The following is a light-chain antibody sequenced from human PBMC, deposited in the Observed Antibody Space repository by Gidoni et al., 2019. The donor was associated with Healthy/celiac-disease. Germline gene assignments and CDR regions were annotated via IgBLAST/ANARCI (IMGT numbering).Light chain of an antibody. Sequence: EIVLTQSPGTLSLSPGERATLSCRASQSVSSSYLAWYQQKPGQAPRLLIYGASSRATGIPSRLEPEDFAVYYCQQYGSHTWTFGQGTKVEIK. J-gene: IGKJ1*01. CDR1: QSVSSSY. CDR2: GAS. CDR3: QQYGSHTWT. V-gene: IGKV3-20*01.